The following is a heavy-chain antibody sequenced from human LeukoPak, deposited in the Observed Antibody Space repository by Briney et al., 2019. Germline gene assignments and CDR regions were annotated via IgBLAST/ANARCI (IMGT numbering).Heavy chain of an antibody. D-gene: IGHD4-17*01. CDR2: ISYSGTT. CDR3: ARATTVTTRYFDS. V-gene: IGHV4-31*03. J-gene: IGHJ4*01. Sequence: SETLSLTCTVSSGSFSGSGYFYNWIRQPPGKGLEWIGYISYSGTTYYNPSLKSRAIVTADMSKSQFSLKLNSVTAADTAVYYCARATTVTTRYFDSWGQGTLVTVTS. CDR1: SGSFSGSGYF.